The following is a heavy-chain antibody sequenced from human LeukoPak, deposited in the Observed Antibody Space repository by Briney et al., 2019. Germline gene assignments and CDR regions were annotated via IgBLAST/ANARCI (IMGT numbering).Heavy chain of an antibody. CDR3: ARDPEDDFWSGYLFDY. Sequence: GGSLRLSCAASGFTFSSYEMNWVRQALGKGLEWVSYISSSGSTIYYADSVKGRFTISRDNAKNSLYLQMNSLRAEDTAVYYCARDPEDDFWSGYLFDYWGQGTLVTVSS. CDR2: ISSSGSTI. CDR1: GFTFSSYE. J-gene: IGHJ4*02. D-gene: IGHD3-3*01. V-gene: IGHV3-48*03.